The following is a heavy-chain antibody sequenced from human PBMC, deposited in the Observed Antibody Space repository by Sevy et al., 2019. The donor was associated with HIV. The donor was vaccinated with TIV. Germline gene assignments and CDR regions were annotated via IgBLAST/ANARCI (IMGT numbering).Heavy chain of an antibody. CDR3: ARDSTSRPRVLDY. Sequence: LSLTCSVSGGSISSYFWTWVRQSPGKGLEWIGNIYFTGNTDYSPSLKSRVTLSLDTSKSQFSLTLKSVTAADTAIYFCARDSTSRPRVLDYWGQGTLVTVSS. D-gene: IGHD6-6*01. V-gene: IGHV4-59*01. CDR1: GGSISSYF. CDR2: IYFTGNT. J-gene: IGHJ4*02.